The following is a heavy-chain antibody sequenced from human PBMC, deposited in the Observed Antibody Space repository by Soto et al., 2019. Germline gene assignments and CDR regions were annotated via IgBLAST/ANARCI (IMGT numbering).Heavy chain of an antibody. CDR1: GGSISSYY. CDR2: IYYTGRT. Sequence: QVQLQESGPGLVKPSETLSLTCTVSGGSISSYYWTWIRQPPGKGLEWIGYIYYTGRTSYNPSLMSRVTISVDTSKNQFSLMLSSVTAADTAVYYCARTGYCRGDSCRNDYWGQGTLVTVSS. D-gene: IGHD2-15*01. J-gene: IGHJ4*02. V-gene: IGHV4-59*01. CDR3: ARTGYCRGDSCRNDY.